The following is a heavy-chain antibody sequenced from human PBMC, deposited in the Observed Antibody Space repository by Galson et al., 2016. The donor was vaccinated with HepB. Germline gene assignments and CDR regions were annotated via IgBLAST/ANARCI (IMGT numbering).Heavy chain of an antibody. J-gene: IGHJ6*02. CDR1: GYNFPYYW. Sequence: QSGAEVKKAGESLKISCKASGYNFPYYWIGWVRQKPGKGLEWMGITYPCASVIRYSPSFQGQVPMSADKSISTAFLQWSSLKASDTAMYYCARQYNFWSGYSESYFGMDSWGQGTTVTVSS. D-gene: IGHD3-3*01. CDR3: ARQYNFWSGYSESYFGMDS. V-gene: IGHV5-51*01. CDR2: TYPCASVI.